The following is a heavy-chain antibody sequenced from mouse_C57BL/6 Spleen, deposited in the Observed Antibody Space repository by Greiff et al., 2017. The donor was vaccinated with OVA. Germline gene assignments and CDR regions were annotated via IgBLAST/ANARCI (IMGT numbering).Heavy chain of an antibody. V-gene: IGHV3-6*01. Sequence: EVKLVESGPGLVKPSQSLSLTCSVTGYSITSGYYWNWIRQFPGNKLEWMGYISYDGSNNYNPSLKNRISITRDTSKNQFFLKLNSVTTEDTATYYCARDRTGTEFAYWGQGTLVTVSA. CDR2: ISYDGSN. CDR3: ARDRTGTEFAY. CDR1: GYSITSGYY. D-gene: IGHD4-1*01. J-gene: IGHJ3*01.